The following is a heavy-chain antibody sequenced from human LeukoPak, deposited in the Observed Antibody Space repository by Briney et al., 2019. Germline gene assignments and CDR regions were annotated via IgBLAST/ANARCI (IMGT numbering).Heavy chain of an antibody. CDR3: TTDFRGTNPLAY. J-gene: IGHJ4*02. V-gene: IGHV3-15*01. CDR2: IRSEVDGGIT. CDR1: GFTFTNAW. D-gene: IGHD3-10*01. Sequence: GGSLRLSCAVSGFTFTNAWMSWVRQAPGKGLEWVGRIRSEVDGGITDYAAPVKGRFTISRDDSKNTLYLQLNSLKTEDTAVYYCTTDFRGTNPLAYWGQGTLVTVSS.